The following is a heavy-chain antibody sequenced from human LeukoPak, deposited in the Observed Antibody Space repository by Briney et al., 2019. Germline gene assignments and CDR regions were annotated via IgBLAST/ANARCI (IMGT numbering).Heavy chain of an antibody. V-gene: IGHV4-59*01. D-gene: IGHD2-2*01. CDR1: GGSISSFY. CDR2: IYYTGST. Sequence: SETLSLTCTVSGGSISSFYWHWIRQPPGKGLEWIGNIYYTGSTNYNPSLKSRVTISVDRSKNQFSLKLTSLTAADTAVYYCAREGCSNTSCSQTSFDSWGQGTLVSVSS. CDR3: AREGCSNTSCSQTSFDS. J-gene: IGHJ4*02.